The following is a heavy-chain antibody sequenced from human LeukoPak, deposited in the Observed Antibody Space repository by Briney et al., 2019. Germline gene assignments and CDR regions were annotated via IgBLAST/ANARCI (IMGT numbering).Heavy chain of an antibody. J-gene: IGHJ1*01. CDR1: GFTFSSYS. CDR3: ARAGGYNYDSSGYYYWPEYFQH. Sequence: GGSLRLSCAASGFTFSSYSMNWVRQAPGEGLEWVSYISSNSSTTYYADSVKGRFTTSRDNAKNSLYLQMNSLRDEDTAVYYCARAGGYNYDSSGYYYWPEYFQHWGQGTLVTVSS. D-gene: IGHD3-22*01. V-gene: IGHV3-48*02. CDR2: ISSNSSTT.